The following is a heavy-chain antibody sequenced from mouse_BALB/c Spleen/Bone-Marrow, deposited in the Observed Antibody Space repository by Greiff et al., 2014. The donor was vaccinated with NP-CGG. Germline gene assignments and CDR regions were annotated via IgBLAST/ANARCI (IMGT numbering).Heavy chain of an antibody. V-gene: IGHV5-6*01. J-gene: IGHJ4*01. Sequence: EVQGVESGGDLVKPGGSLELSCAASGFTFSKYGMSWVRPTPDKRLEWVANISSGGSYTYYPDSVKGRFTISRDNAKNTLYLQMSSLKSEDTAMYYCARQYGNFGVMDYWGQGTSVTVSS. CDR2: ISSGGSYT. D-gene: IGHD2-1*01. CDR1: GFTFSKYG. CDR3: ARQYGNFGVMDY.